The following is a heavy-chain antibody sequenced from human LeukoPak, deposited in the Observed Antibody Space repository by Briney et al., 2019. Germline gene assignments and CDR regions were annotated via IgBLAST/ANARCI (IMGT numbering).Heavy chain of an antibody. CDR3: AKVDDDFWSGYFDY. CDR1: GFTFSTYD. D-gene: IGHD3-3*01. J-gene: IGHJ4*02. V-gene: IGHV3-23*01. Sequence: GGSLRLSCAASGFTFSTYDMSWVRQTPGKGLEWVSAISGSHAGRQGTTYYADSVMGRFTISRDNSKSTLYLQMNSLRAEDTAVYYCAKVDDDFWSGYFDYWGQGTLVTVSS. CDR2: ISGSHAGRQGTT.